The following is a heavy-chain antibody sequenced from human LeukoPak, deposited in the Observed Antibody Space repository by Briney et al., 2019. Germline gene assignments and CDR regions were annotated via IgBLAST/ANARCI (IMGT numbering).Heavy chain of an antibody. V-gene: IGHV3-30-3*01. J-gene: IGHJ5*02. Sequence: GGSPRLSCAASGFTFSSYAMHWVRQAPGKGLEWVAVISYDGSNKYYADSVKGRFTISRDNSKNTLYLQMNSLRAEDTAVYYCARVVGNYCGSGSSYNWFDPWGQGTLVTVSS. CDR2: ISYDGSNK. D-gene: IGHD3-10*01. CDR3: ARVVGNYCGSGSSYNWFDP. CDR1: GFTFSSYA.